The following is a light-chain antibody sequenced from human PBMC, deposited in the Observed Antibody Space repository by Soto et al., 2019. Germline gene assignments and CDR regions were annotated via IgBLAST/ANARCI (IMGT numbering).Light chain of an antibody. Sequence: QLVLTQPPSVSGAPGQRVTISCTGSSSNIGAGYDVHWYQQLPGTAPKLLIYGNSNRPSGVPDRFSGSKSGTSASLAITGLHAEDEADYYCQSYDSSLSGWGVFGGGTKVTVL. CDR2: GNS. V-gene: IGLV1-40*01. CDR3: QSYDSSLSGWGV. J-gene: IGLJ2*01. CDR1: SSNIGAGYD.